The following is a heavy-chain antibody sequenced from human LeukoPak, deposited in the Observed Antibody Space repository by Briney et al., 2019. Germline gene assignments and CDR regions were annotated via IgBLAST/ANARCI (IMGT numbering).Heavy chain of an antibody. CDR3: AKCLTADYGDHSHLDY. V-gene: IGHV3-33*03. CDR2: ILSDGSKD. D-gene: IGHD4-17*01. J-gene: IGHJ4*02. CDR1: GFTFDDYA. Sequence: GGSLRLSCTASGFTFDDYAMAWFRQAPGKGLEWVAVILSDGSKDFYADSVKGRFTISRDNAKNTLYLQMNSLRAEDTAVYYCAKCLTADYGDHSHLDYWGQGTLVTVSS.